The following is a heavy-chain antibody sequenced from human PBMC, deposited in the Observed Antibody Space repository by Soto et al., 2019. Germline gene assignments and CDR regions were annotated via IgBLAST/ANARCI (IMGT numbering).Heavy chain of an antibody. J-gene: IGHJ4*02. CDR3: ARGSRKLWFGEPQNDY. CDR1: GYTFTSYG. D-gene: IGHD3-10*01. CDR2: ISAYNGNT. Sequence: QVQLVQSGAEVKKPGASVKVSCKASGYTFTSYGISWVRQAPGQGLEWMGWISAYNGNTNYAQKLQGRVTMTTDTXTXXAYMELRSLRSDDTAVYYCARGSRKLWFGEPQNDYWGQGTLVTVSS. V-gene: IGHV1-18*01.